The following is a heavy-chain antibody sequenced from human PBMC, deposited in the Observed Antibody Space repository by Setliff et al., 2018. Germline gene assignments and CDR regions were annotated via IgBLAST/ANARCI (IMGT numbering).Heavy chain of an antibody. CDR3: ARGGDSGSYFLANHDAFDI. Sequence: SETLSLTCTVSGGSTSSSGYYWGWIRQPPGKGLEWIGSIYYSGSTYYNPSLKSRVTISVDTSKNQFSLKLSSVTAADTAVYYCARGGDSGSYFLANHDAFDIWGQGTMVTVSS. J-gene: IGHJ3*02. D-gene: IGHD1-26*01. CDR2: IYYSGST. V-gene: IGHV4-39*07. CDR1: GGSTSSSGYY.